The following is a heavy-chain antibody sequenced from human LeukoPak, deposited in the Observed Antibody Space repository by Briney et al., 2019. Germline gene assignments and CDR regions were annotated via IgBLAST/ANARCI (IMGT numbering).Heavy chain of an antibody. CDR2: ISGSGGST. CDR3: AKDRVAVTTVFDY. D-gene: IGHD4-17*01. J-gene: IGHJ4*02. CDR1: GFTFSSYA. Sequence: GGSLRLSCAASGFTFSSYAISWVRQAPGKGLEWVSAISGSGGSTYYADSVKGRFTISRDNSKNTLYLQMNSLRAEDTAVYYCAKDRVAVTTVFDYWGQGTLVTVSS. V-gene: IGHV3-23*01.